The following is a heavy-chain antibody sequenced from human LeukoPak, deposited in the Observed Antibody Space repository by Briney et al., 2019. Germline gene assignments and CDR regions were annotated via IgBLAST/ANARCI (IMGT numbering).Heavy chain of an antibody. D-gene: IGHD3-3*01. J-gene: IGHJ6*02. Sequence: SETLSLTCTVSGGSISSGGYYWSWIRQPPGKGLEWIGEINHSGSTNYNPSLKSRVTISVDTSKNQFSLKLSSVTAADTAVYYCAGVDYDFWSGQGYYGMDVWGQGTTVTVSS. CDR2: INHSGST. CDR3: AGVDYDFWSGQGYYGMDV. V-gene: IGHV4-61*08. CDR1: GGSISSGGYY.